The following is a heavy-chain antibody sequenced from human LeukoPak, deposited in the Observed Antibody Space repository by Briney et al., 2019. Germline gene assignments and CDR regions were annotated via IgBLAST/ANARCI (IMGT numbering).Heavy chain of an antibody. J-gene: IGHJ4*02. D-gene: IGHD5-24*01. CDR3: ARDQMATANY. CDR2: ISSSSSYI. CDR1: GFTFSSYW. Sequence: PGGSLRLSCAASGFTFSSYWMSWVRQAPGKGLEWVSSISSSSSYIYYADSVKGRFTISRDNAKNSLYLQMNSLRAEDTAVYYCARDQMATANYWGQGTLVTVSS. V-gene: IGHV3-21*01.